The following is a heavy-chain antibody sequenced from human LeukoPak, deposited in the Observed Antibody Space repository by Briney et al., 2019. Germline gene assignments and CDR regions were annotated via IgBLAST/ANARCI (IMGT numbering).Heavy chain of an antibody. CDR1: GFTFSSYE. V-gene: IGHV3-48*03. J-gene: IGHJ4*02. Sequence: GGSLRLSCAASGFTFSSYEMNWVRQAPGKGLEGVSYISSSGSTIYYADSVKGRFTISRDNAKNSLYLQMNSLRAEDTAVYYCARAPEFKFDYWGQGTLVTVSS. CDR2: ISSSGSTI. CDR3: ARAPEFKFDY.